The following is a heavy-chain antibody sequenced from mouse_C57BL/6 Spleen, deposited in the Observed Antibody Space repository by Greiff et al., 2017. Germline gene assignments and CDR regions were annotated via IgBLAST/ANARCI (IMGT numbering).Heavy chain of an antibody. CDR2: INPSTGGT. CDR3: ARRWLLLAMDY. V-gene: IGHV1-42*01. J-gene: IGHJ4*01. CDR1: GYSFTGYY. D-gene: IGHD2-3*01. Sequence: EVQLQESGPELVKPGASVKISCKASGYSFTGYYMNWVKQSPEKSLEWIGEINPSTGGTTYNQKFKAKATLTVDKSSSTAYMQLKSLTAEDSAFYYCARRWLLLAMDYWGQGTSVTVSS.